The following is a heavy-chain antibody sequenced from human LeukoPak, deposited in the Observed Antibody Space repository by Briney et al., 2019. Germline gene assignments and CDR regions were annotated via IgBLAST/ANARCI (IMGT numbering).Heavy chain of an antibody. J-gene: IGHJ4*02. D-gene: IGHD3-10*01. V-gene: IGHV4-59*01. CDR2: IYYSGST. CDR1: GGSISSYY. Sequence: PSETLSLTCTVSGGSISSYYWSWIRQPPGKRLEWIGHIYYSGSTNYNPSLKSRVTISVDTSKNQFSLKLSSVTAADTAVYYCASLIWFGESYYFDYWGQGTLVTVSS. CDR3: ASLIWFGESYYFDY.